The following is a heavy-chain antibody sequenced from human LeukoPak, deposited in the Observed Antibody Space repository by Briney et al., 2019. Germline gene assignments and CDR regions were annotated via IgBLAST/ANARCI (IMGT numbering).Heavy chain of an antibody. J-gene: IGHJ4*02. CDR1: GYIVTKLS. CDR3: ATGITLGRGPHFDY. Sequence: ASVKVSCKVDGYIVTKLSLHWVRQAPGKGLEWMGGFDAEQGETIYAQKFQGRVTMTEDTSTDTAYMGLRSLRSEDTAVYYCATGITLGRGPHFDYWGQGALVTVSS. CDR2: FDAEQGET. V-gene: IGHV1-24*01. D-gene: IGHD3-10*01.